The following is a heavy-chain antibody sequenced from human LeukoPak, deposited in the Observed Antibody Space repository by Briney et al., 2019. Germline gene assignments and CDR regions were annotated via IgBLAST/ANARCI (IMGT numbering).Heavy chain of an antibody. CDR2: IYYSGST. Sequence: KPSETLSLTCTVSGVSVSDGNYYWGWIRQPPGKGLEWIGSIYYSGSTYYNPSLKSRVTISVDTSKNQFSLKLSSVTAADTAVYYCARQRYSSSWIDYWGQGTLVTVSS. V-gene: IGHV4-39*01. J-gene: IGHJ4*02. CDR3: ARQRYSSSWIDY. D-gene: IGHD6-13*01. CDR1: GVSVSDGNYY.